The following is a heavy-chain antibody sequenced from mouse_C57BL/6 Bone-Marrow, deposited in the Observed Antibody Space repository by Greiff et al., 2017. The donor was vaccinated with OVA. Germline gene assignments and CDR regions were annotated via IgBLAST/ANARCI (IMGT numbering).Heavy chain of an antibody. D-gene: IGHD3-1*01. CDR2: IRSKSNNYAT. Sequence: VQLKESGGGLVQPKGSLKLSCAASGFSFNTYAMNWVRQAPGTGLEWVARIRSKSNNYATYYADPVKDRFTIYRDDSESMLYLQMNNLKTEDTAIYYCVTHLEGYSYWYFDVWGTGTTVTVAS. J-gene: IGHJ1*03. V-gene: IGHV10-1*01. CDR1: GFSFNTYA. CDR3: VTHLEGYSYWYFDV.